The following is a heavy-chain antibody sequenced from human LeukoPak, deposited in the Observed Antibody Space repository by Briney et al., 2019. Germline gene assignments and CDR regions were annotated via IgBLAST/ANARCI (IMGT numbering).Heavy chain of an antibody. D-gene: IGHD4-11*01. J-gene: IGHJ5*02. CDR1: GFIFRNYW. V-gene: IGHV3-7*01. Sequence: PGGSLRLSCAASGFIFRNYWMTWVRQAPGNGLEWVASIRDDGSAKYYADSVKGRFTISRDNAKNSLYLQMNSLRAEDTAVYYCARRTVTKGWFDPWGQGTLVTVSS. CDR3: ARRTVTKGWFDP. CDR2: IRDDGSAK.